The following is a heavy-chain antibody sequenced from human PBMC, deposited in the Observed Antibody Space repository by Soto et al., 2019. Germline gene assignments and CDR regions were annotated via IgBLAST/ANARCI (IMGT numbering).Heavy chain of an antibody. D-gene: IGHD6-13*01. J-gene: IGHJ4*02. CDR2: IKEDGSEK. CDR3: ATLLGIAAVSY. CDR1: GFTFSSYW. V-gene: IGHV3-7*01. Sequence: GESLKISCAASGFTFSSYWMSWVRQAPGKGLEWVANIKEDGSEKYYVDSVKGRFTISRDNAKNSLYLQMSSLRADDTSVYYCATLLGIAAVSYWGQGTLVTVSS.